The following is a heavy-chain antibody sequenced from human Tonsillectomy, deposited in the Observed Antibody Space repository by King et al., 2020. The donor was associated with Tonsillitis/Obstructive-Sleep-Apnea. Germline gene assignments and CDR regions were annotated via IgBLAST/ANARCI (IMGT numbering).Heavy chain of an antibody. V-gene: IGHV5-51*06. D-gene: IGHD6-6*01. CDR3: AKHVTGTQLDDDFDI. CDR2: IFPGDSDT. CDR1: GYRFIYYW. J-gene: IGHJ3*02. Sequence: VQLVESGAEGKNPGESLKISCKGSGYRFIYYWIGWVRQMTGKGLEWMRIIFPGDSDTRYSPSFQGQVTISADKSITTAHLQWSSLKASDTAMYYWAKHVTGTQLDDDFDIWGQGTMVTVSS.